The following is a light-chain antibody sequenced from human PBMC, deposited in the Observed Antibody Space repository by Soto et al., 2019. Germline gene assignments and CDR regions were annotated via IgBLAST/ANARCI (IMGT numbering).Light chain of an antibody. CDR3: QKYGGSIT. J-gene: IGKJ4*01. CDR2: GAS. CDR1: QTVSNNY. Sequence: EIALTQSPGTLSLSPGERATLSCRASQTVSNNYLAWYQQRPGQDPRLLISGASSRATGIPDRFSGSGSGTDFTLTISRLEPEDFAVYYCQKYGGSITFGGGTKVEIK. V-gene: IGKV3-20*01.